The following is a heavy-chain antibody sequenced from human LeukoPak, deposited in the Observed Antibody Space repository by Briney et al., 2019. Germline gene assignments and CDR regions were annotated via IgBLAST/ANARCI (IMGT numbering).Heavy chain of an antibody. Sequence: ASVKVSCKASGYTFTSYGISWVRQAPGQGLEWMGWISAYNGNTNYAQKLQGRVTMTRNTSISTAYMELSSLRSEDTAVYYCARGGDGYNHYYFDYWGQGTLVTVSS. CDR1: GYTFTSYG. CDR3: ARGGDGYNHYYFDY. CDR2: ISAYNGNT. V-gene: IGHV1-18*01. J-gene: IGHJ4*02. D-gene: IGHD5-24*01.